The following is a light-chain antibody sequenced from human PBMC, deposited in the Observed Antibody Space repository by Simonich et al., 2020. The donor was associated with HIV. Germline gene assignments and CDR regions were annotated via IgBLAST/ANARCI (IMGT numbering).Light chain of an antibody. CDR3: QQYNNWPPYT. V-gene: IGKV3-15*01. J-gene: IGKJ2*01. CDR2: GAS. CDR1: QRVSST. Sequence: EIVMTQSPATLSVSPGERATLSCRASQRVSSTLAWYQQKPGQAPRILIYGASTRATGIPARFSGSGSGTEFTLTISSLQSEDFAVYYCQQYNNWPPYTFGQGTKLEIK.